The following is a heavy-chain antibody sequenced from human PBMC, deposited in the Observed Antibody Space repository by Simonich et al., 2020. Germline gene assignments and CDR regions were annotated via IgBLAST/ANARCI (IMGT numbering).Heavy chain of an antibody. Sequence: EVQLVESGGGLVKPGGALRLSCAASGFTLSSFRRNWVGEAPGKGVEGVSSISSSSSYIYDADSGKGRFTISRDNAKNSLYLQMNSLRAEDTAVYYCARDRGTGVPMDYWGQGTLVTVSS. V-gene: IGHV3-21*01. CDR2: ISSSSSYI. J-gene: IGHJ4*02. D-gene: IGHD7-27*01. CDR3: ARDRGTGVPMDY. CDR1: GFTLSSFR.